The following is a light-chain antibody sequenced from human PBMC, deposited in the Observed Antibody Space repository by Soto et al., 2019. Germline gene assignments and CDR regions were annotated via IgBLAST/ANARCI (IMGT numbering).Light chain of an antibody. CDR1: TSDVGGYNY. Sequence: QSALTQPPSAPGLPEQSFTIPCTGTTSDVGGYNYVSWYQQHPGKAPKLMIYEVIKRPSGVPDRFSGSKYGNTASLTVSGLQAEDEADYYCNSYAGSNNWVFGGGTKLTVL. CDR2: EVI. V-gene: IGLV2-8*01. CDR3: NSYAGSNNWV. J-gene: IGLJ3*02.